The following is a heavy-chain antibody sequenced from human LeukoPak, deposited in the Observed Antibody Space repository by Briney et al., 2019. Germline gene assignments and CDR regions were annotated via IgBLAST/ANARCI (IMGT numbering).Heavy chain of an antibody. Sequence: GGSLRFSCAASGFTFSSYAMSWVRQAPGKGLEWVSVVSDSGGTTYYADSVKGRFTISRDNSKNTLYLQMNSLRAEDTAVYYCAKGLLWFGEETSDYWGQGTLVTVSS. D-gene: IGHD3-10*01. CDR2: VSDSGGTT. CDR1: GFTFSSYA. CDR3: AKGLLWFGEETSDY. J-gene: IGHJ4*02. V-gene: IGHV3-23*01.